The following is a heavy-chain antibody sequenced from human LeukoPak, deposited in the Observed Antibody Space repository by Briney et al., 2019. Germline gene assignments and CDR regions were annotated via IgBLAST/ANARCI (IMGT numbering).Heavy chain of an antibody. CDR3: ARMMYGVIAEYYFDY. J-gene: IGHJ4*02. CDR1: GFTVSSNY. CDR2: IYSGGST. V-gene: IGHV3-66*02. Sequence: GGSLRLSCAASGFTVSSNYMSWVRQAPGKGLEWVSVIYSGGSTYYADSVKGRFTISRDNSKNALYLQMNSLRAEDTAVYYCARMMYGVIAEYYFDYWAREPWSPSPQ. D-gene: IGHD3-16*02.